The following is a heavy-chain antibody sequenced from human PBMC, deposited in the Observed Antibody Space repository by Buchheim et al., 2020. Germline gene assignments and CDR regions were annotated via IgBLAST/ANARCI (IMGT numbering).Heavy chain of an antibody. J-gene: IGHJ4*02. CDR3: ARGWYGSGSQVDY. CDR1: GGSFSGYY. Sequence: QVQLQQWGAGLLKPSETLSLTCAVYGGSFSGYYWSWIRQPPGKGLEWIGEINHSGSTNYNPSLKSRVTISVDTYKNQFSLKLSSVTAADTAVYYCARGWYGSGSQVDYWGQGTL. V-gene: IGHV4-34*01. CDR2: INHSGST. D-gene: IGHD3-10*01.